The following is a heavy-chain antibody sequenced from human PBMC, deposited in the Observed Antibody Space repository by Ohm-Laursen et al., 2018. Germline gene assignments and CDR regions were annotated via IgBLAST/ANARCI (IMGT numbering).Heavy chain of an antibody. Sequence: SLRLSCTASGFTFDDYAMHWVRQAPGKGLEWVSGITSGSGNTYYADSVKGRFTISRDNSKNTLFLQMGSLRVEDTAVYYCAKCMGRSRDGVDYWGQGTLVTVSS. CDR3: AKCMGRSRDGVDY. CDR1: GFTFDDYA. CDR2: ITSGSGNT. J-gene: IGHJ4*02. V-gene: IGHV3-23*01. D-gene: IGHD5-24*01.